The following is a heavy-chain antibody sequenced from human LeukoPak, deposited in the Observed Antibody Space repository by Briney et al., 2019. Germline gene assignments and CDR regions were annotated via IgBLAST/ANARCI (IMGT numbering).Heavy chain of an antibody. CDR1: GGSISSYY. CDR2: IYYSGST. Sequence: SETLSLTCIVSGGSISSYYWSWIRQPPGKGLEWIGYIYYSGSTNYNPSLKSRVTISVDTSKNQFSLKLSSVTAADTAVYYCARSGTQLWSINWFDPWGQGTLVTVSS. CDR3: ARSGTQLWSINWFDP. V-gene: IGHV4-59*01. D-gene: IGHD5-18*01. J-gene: IGHJ5*02.